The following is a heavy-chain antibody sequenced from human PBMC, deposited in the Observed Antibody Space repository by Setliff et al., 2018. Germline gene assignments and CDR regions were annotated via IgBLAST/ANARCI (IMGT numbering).Heavy chain of an antibody. D-gene: IGHD2-2*01. J-gene: IGHJ6*02. CDR1: GFTFSSYA. CDR2: ISSNGGST. CDR3: ARSTPPYCSSTSCYPINYYYYYGMDV. Sequence: GGSLRLSCAASGFTFSSYAMHWVRQAPGKGLEYVSAISSNGGSTYYADSVKGRFTISRDNSKNTLYLQMGSLRAEDMAVYYCARSTPPYCSSTSCYPINYYYYYGMDVWGQGTTVTVSS. V-gene: IGHV3-64*02.